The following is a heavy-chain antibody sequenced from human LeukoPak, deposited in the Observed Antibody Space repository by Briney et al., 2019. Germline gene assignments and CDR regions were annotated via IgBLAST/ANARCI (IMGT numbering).Heavy chain of an antibody. CDR1: GLTFSTYS. Sequence: PGGSLRLSCVVSGLTFSTYSMAWVRQAPGKGLEWVSSLNAKGDDPYYSDSVKGRFTIFRDNSKNTLYLQMNSLTAEDTAMYYCAKGNPGIVKPRDPLDIWGRGTMVTVSS. D-gene: IGHD1-26*01. CDR3: AKGNPGIVKPRDPLDI. CDR2: LNAKGDDP. J-gene: IGHJ3*02. V-gene: IGHV3-23*01.